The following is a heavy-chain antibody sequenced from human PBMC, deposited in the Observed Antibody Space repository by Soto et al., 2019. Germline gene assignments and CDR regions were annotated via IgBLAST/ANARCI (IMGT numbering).Heavy chain of an antibody. J-gene: IGHJ5*02. CDR1: GGSISSYY. CDR3: VRDGTKTLRDWFDP. Sequence: SETLSLTCTVSGGSISSYYWSWIRQPPGKGLEWIGYIYYSGSTNYNPSLKSRVTISVDTSKNQFSLKLSSVTAADTAVYYCVRDGTKTLRDWFDPWGQGSSVTVS. CDR2: IYYSGST. V-gene: IGHV4-59*01. D-gene: IGHD1-1*01.